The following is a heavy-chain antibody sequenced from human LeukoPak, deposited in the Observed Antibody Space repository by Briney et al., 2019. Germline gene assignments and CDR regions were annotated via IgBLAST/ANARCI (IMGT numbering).Heavy chain of an antibody. CDR3: ARDALTMVRGVRYYYYGMDV. CDR2: IYSGGST. CDR1: GFTVSSNY. D-gene: IGHD3-10*01. J-gene: IGHJ6*02. V-gene: IGHV3-53*01. Sequence: PGGSLRHSCAASGFTVSSNYMSWVRQAPGKGLEWVSVIYSGGSTYYADSVKGRFTISRDNSKDTLYLQMNSLRAEDTAVYYCARDALTMVRGVRYYYYGMDVWGQGTTVTVSS.